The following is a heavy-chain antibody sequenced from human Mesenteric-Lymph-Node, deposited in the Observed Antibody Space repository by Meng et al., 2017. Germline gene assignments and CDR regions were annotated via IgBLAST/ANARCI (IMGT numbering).Heavy chain of an antibody. J-gene: IGHJ4*02. CDR3: ARGRDSAPVFDY. CDR2: INPNSGGT. D-gene: IGHD3/OR15-3a*01. V-gene: IGHV1-2*06. CDR1: GYTFTGYY. Sequence: ASVKVSCKASGYTFTGYYMHWVRQAPGQGLEWMGRINPNSGGTNYAQKFQGRVTMTRDTSISTAYMELSRLRSDDTAVYYCARGRDSAPVFDYWGQGTLVTVSS.